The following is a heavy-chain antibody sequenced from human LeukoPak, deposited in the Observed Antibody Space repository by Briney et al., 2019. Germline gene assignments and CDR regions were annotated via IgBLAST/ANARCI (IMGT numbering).Heavy chain of an antibody. CDR2: IYYSGTT. CDR1: GGSISSGGHY. D-gene: IGHD3-10*01. Sequence: SETLSLTCTVSGGSISSGGHYWGWIRQHPGKGLEWIGYIYYSGTTYYNPSLQSRVTISVDTSKNQFSLKLSSVTAADTAVYYCARSNYGSGSYHNSWGQGTLVTVSS. J-gene: IGHJ4*02. V-gene: IGHV4-31*03. CDR3: ARSNYGSGSYHNS.